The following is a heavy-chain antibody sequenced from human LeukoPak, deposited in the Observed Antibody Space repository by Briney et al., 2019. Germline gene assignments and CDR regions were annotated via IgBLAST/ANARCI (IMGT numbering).Heavy chain of an antibody. V-gene: IGHV3-9*01. Sequence: GRSLRLSCAASGFSFEDYAMHWVRQAPGKGLEWVSGISWNSGNIGYADSVKGRFTISRDNAKNSLYLQRNSLRAEDTALYYCTKDKGGHGSGSYIWAGMDVWGQGTTVTVSS. CDR3: TKDKGGHGSGSYIWAGMDV. D-gene: IGHD3-10*01. CDR1: GFSFEDYA. CDR2: ISWNSGNI. J-gene: IGHJ6*02.